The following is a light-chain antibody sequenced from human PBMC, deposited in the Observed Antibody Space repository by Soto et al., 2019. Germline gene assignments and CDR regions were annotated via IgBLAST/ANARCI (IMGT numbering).Light chain of an antibody. CDR3: QRYGGSPPIT. CDR2: GAS. Sequence: EIVLTQSPGSLSLSPGERATLSCRASQSVSSSYLAWYQQKPGQAPRLLMYGASSRATGIPDRFRGSGSGTDFTLTISRLEPEDFAVYYCQRYGGSPPITFGQGTRLEIK. V-gene: IGKV3-20*01. J-gene: IGKJ5*01. CDR1: QSVSSSY.